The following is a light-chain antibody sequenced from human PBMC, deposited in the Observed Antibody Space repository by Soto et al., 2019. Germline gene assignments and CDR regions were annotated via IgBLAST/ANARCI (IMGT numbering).Light chain of an antibody. Sequence: QSALTQPASLSGSPGQSITISCTGTSSDVGGYNFVSWYQQHPGKAPTVIIYDVSNRPSGVSDRYSGSKSDNTAYLTISGLQAEDEAHYYCASYTRGSTPVVLGGGTQLTVL. CDR3: ASYTRGSTPVV. J-gene: IGLJ2*01. V-gene: IGLV2-14*01. CDR2: DVS. CDR1: SSDVGGYNF.